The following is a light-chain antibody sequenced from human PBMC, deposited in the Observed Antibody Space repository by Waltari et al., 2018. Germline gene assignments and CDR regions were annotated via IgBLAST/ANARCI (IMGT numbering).Light chain of an antibody. Sequence: EIVLTQSPATLSLSPGERATLSCRARQSVSNYLAWYQQKPGQAPRLLIYDASNRATGIPARFSGSGSGTDFTLTISSLEPEDFAVYYCQQRSNWPPLTFGGGTKVEMK. V-gene: IGKV3-11*01. CDR3: QQRSNWPPLT. J-gene: IGKJ4*01. CDR1: QSVSNY. CDR2: DAS.